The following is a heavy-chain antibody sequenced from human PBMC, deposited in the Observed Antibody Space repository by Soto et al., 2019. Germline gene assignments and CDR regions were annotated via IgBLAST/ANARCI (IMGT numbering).Heavy chain of an antibody. J-gene: IGHJ4*02. CDR2: IKSKTDGGTT. D-gene: IGHD3-16*02. CDR3: TTVTTAYYDYVWRSYRYTASDY. Sequence: SVSNAWMNWVRQAPGKGLEWVGRIKSKTDGGTTDYAAPVKGRFTISRDDSKNTLYLQMNSLKTEDTAVYYCTTVTTAYYDYVWRSYRYTASDYWGQGTLVTVSS. CDR1: SVSNAW. V-gene: IGHV3-15*07.